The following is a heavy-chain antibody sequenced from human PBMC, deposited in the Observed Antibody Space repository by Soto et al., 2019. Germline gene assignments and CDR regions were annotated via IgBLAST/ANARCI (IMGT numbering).Heavy chain of an antibody. Sequence: EVQLVESGGGLVQPGGSLRLSCAASGFTFSTYWMSWVHQAPGKGLEWVANIKPDGSEKWYVDSVKGRFTISRDNAKNSLYLQMISLRVEDTAMYYCVRGDYHDTTGPFSDAFDIWGQGTMVTVSS. J-gene: IGHJ3*02. V-gene: IGHV3-7*04. CDR2: IKPDGSEK. CDR1: GFTFSTYW. D-gene: IGHD3-22*01. CDR3: VRGDYHDTTGPFSDAFDI.